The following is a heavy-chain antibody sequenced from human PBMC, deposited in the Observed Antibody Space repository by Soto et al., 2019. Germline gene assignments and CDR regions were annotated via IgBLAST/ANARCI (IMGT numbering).Heavy chain of an antibody. J-gene: IGHJ5*02. CDR1: CGSISTGGYY. CDR3: ARDSSP. CDR2: IYNSATT. Sequence: SETLSLTCTVSCGSISTGGYYWSWIRQHPGQGLEWIVYIYNSATTYYNPSLKSRVTISVDTSKNQFSLKLSSVTVADTGVYYCARDSSPWGQGALVTVSS. V-gene: IGHV4-31*03.